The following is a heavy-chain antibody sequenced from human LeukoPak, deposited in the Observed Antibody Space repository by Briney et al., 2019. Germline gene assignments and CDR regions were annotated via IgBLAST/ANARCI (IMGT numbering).Heavy chain of an antibody. CDR1: GGFISSSSYY. D-gene: IGHD7-27*01. V-gene: IGHV4-39*07. Sequence: SETPSLTCTVSGGFISSSSYYWDWIRQPPGKGLEWIGSIYYSGSTYYNPSLKSRVTISVDTSKNQFSLKLSSVTAADTAVYYCARDRLGIGAYYFDYWGQGTLVTVSS. CDR3: ARDRLGIGAYYFDY. J-gene: IGHJ4*02. CDR2: IYYSGST.